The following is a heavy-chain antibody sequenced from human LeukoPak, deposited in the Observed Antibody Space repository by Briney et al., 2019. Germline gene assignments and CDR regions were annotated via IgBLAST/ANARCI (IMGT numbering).Heavy chain of an antibody. V-gene: IGHV4-39*01. J-gene: IGHJ1*01. D-gene: IGHD2-15*01. Sequence: SETLSPTCTVSGGSVSSSSHYWNWIRQPPGKGLEWIGSIYYSESTNYNPSLQSRVTISVDTSKNQFSLRLSSVTAADTAMYYCARRDCSGGSCYFQPWGQGTLVTVSS. CDR1: GGSVSSSSHY. CDR2: IYYSEST. CDR3: ARRDCSGGSCYFQP.